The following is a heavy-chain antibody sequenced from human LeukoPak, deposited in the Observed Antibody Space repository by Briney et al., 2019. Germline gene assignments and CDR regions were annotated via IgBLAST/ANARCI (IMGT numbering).Heavy chain of an antibody. CDR3: AKDHEGRAGVDAFDI. Sequence: GGSLRLSCAASGFTFTSYAMSWVRQAPGQGLEWVSAISGSGGSTYYADSVKGRVTISRDNSKNTLYLQMNRLRADDTAVNYCAKDHEGRAGVDAFDIWGQGAMVAVSS. CDR2: ISGSGGST. V-gene: IGHV3-23*01. CDR1: GFTFTSYA. J-gene: IGHJ3*02.